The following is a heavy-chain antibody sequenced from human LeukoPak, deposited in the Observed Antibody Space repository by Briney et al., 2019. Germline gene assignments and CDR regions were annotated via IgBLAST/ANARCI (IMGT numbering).Heavy chain of an antibody. Sequence: GGSLRLSCAASVFTINNYAMSWVRQAPGKGLEWDSAISDNGGSTYYADSVKGRFTISRDNSKNTLYLQMNSLRAEDTAMYYCAKESYYDILTGYSHYWGQGTLVTVSS. CDR3: AKESYYDILTGYSHY. CDR1: VFTINNYA. V-gene: IGHV3-23*01. CDR2: ISDNGGST. J-gene: IGHJ4*02. D-gene: IGHD3-9*01.